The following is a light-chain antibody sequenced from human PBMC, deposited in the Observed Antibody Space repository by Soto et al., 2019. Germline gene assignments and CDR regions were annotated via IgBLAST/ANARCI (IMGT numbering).Light chain of an antibody. Sequence: QSALTQPPSASGSPGQSVTISCTGTSSDIGTYDYVSWYQHLPDKAPKLIIYEVSKRPSGVPDRFSGYKSGNTASLTVSGLQAEDEGDYYCCSYGGGNNFYVFGTGTKVTVL. CDR2: EVS. CDR3: CSYGGGNNFYV. V-gene: IGLV2-8*01. J-gene: IGLJ1*01. CDR1: SSDIGTYDY.